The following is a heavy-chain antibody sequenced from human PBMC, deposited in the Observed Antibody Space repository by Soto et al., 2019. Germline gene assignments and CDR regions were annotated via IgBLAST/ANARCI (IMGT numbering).Heavy chain of an antibody. CDR3: ARVALGSYGDYNWFDP. CDR1: RGSISSYY. D-gene: IGHD4-17*01. Sequence: LXLTCTVSRGSISSYYWSWIRQPPWKGLEWIGYIYYSGSTNYNPSLKSRVTISVDTSKNQFSLKLSSVTAADTAVYYCARVALGSYGDYNWFDPWGQGTLVTVSS. CDR2: IYYSGST. J-gene: IGHJ5*02. V-gene: IGHV4-59*01.